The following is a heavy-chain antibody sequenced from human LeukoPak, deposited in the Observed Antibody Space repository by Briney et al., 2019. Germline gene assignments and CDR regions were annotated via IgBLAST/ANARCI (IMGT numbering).Heavy chain of an antibody. J-gene: IGHJ6*02. D-gene: IGHD3-22*01. V-gene: IGHV3-48*01. CDR3: ARVGTYYYDSSGTPNYYGMDV. CDR1: GFTFSSYS. Sequence: GGSLRLSCAASGFTFSSYSMNWVRQAPGKGLEWVSYISSSSSTIYHADSVKGRFTISRDNAKNSLYLQMNSLRAEDTAVYYCARVGTYYYDSSGTPNYYGMDVWGQGTTVTVSS. CDR2: ISSSSSTI.